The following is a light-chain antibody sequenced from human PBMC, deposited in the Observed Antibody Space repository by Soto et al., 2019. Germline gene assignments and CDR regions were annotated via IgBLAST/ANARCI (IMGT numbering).Light chain of an antibody. CDR2: GNS. J-gene: IGLJ1*01. CDR1: SSNIGAGYD. CDR3: QSYDSSLSGSYV. Sequence: QSALTQPPSVSGAPGQRVTISCTGSSSNIGAGYDVHWYQQLPGTAPKLLTYGNSNRPSGVPDRFSGSKSGTSASLAITGLKAEDEAVYYSQSYDSSLSGSYVFGTGTKVTVL. V-gene: IGLV1-40*01.